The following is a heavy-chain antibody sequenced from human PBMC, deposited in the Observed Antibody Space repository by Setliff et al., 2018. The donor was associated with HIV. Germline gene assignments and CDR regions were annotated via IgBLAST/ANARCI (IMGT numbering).Heavy chain of an antibody. CDR3: ARDRYSYGRSYFDY. CDR1: GGSISSASYY. J-gene: IGHJ4*02. V-gene: IGHV4-61*02. Sequence: PSETLSLTCTVSGGSISSASYYWSWIRQPAGKGPEWIGRIYTSGSTTYNPSLKSRVTMSLDTSKNHFSLKLSSVTAADTAVYYCARDRYSYGRSYFDYWGQGTLVTVSS. CDR2: IYTSGST. D-gene: IGHD5-18*01.